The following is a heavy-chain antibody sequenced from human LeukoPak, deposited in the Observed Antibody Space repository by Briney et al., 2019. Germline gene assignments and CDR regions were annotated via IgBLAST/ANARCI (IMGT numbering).Heavy chain of an antibody. Sequence: GASVKVSCKASGYTFTSYAMHWVRQAPGQRLEWMGWINAGNGNTKYSQKFQGRVTITRDTSASTAYMELSSLRSEDTAVYYCARDLLNIVVVVAAIKTYGMDVWGQGTTVTVSS. CDR1: GYTFTSYA. CDR2: INAGNGNT. V-gene: IGHV1-3*01. D-gene: IGHD2-15*01. CDR3: ARDLLNIVVVVAAIKTYGMDV. J-gene: IGHJ6*02.